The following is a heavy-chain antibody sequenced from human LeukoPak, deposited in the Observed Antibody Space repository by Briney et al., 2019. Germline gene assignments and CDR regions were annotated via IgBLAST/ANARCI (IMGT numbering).Heavy chain of an antibody. CDR2: ISGSGGT. Sequence: GGSLRLSCEASGFTFSSYAMSWVRQAPGKGLEWVSGISGSGGTYYADSVKGRFTISRDNSKNTLYLQMNSLRAEDTAVYYCAKSAPSKYWGQGTLVTVSS. D-gene: IGHD4-4*01. V-gene: IGHV3-23*01. CDR3: AKSAPSKY. CDR1: GFTFSSYA. J-gene: IGHJ4*02.